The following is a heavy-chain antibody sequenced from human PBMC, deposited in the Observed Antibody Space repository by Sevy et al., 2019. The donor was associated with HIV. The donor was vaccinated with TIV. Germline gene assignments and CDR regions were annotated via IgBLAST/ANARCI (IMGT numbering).Heavy chain of an antibody. CDR2: VYYTGLT. D-gene: IGHD5-12*01. CDR1: GGSITSSNYY. Sequence: SETLSLTCSASGGSITSSNYYWGWIRQPPGKGLEWIGSVYYTGLTYYNPSLKSRVTISVDTSKNQFSLNLNSVTAADTAIYYCAREPGGYDYDYGMEVWGQGTTVTVSS. CDR3: AREPGGYDYDYGMEV. V-gene: IGHV4-39*02. J-gene: IGHJ6*02.